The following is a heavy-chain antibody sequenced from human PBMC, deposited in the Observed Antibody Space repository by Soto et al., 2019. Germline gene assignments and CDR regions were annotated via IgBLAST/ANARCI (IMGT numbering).Heavy chain of an antibody. CDR1: GFTFSDYY. CDR3: ARDGAPYYDFWSGYQPHYYYGMDV. D-gene: IGHD3-3*01. J-gene: IGHJ6*02. V-gene: IGHV3-11*01. Sequence: PGGSLSLSCPASGFTFSDYYMSWIRQAPGKGLGWVSYISISGSTIYYADAVKGRFTISRDNAKNSLYLQMNSLRAEDTAVYYCARDGAPYYDFWSGYQPHYYYGMDVWGQGATVTVSS. CDR2: ISISGSTI.